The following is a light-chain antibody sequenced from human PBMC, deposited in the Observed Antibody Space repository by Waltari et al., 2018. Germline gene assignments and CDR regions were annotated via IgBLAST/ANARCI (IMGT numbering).Light chain of an antibody. V-gene: IGLV1-47*01. CDR1: SSNIENTY. Sequence: QSVLTQPPSASGTPGQRVTISCSGRSSNIENTYVYWYQQLPGTAPKLLIDRNNQRPSGVPDRFSGSKSGTSASLAISGLRSEDEADYHCAAWDDRLSGVVFGGGTRLTVL. CDR2: RNN. J-gene: IGLJ2*01. CDR3: AAWDDRLSGVV.